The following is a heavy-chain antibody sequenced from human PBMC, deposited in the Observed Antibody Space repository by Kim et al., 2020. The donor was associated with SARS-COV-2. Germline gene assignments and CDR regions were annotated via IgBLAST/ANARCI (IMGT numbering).Heavy chain of an antibody. CDR1: GGSISSGGYY. V-gene: IGHV4-31*03. Sequence: SETLSPTCTVSGGSISSGGYYWSWIRQHPGKGLEWIGYIYSSVNTYYNPSLKSRLTMSVDKSKNQFSLKLSSVTAADTALYFCARAPYDSTGYYYVFGMDVWGHGTTVTVSS. D-gene: IGHD3-22*01. J-gene: IGHJ6*02. CDR2: IYSSVNT. CDR3: ARAPYDSTGYYYVFGMDV.